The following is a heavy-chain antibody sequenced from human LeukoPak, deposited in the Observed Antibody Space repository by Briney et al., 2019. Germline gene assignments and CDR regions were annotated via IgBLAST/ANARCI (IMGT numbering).Heavy chain of an antibody. V-gene: IGHV3-23*01. Sequence: GGSLRLSCGASGFTFNKYAMTWVRQAPGKGLEWVPTLSAGGTTDYADSVKGRFTISRDSTKNTLYLLMNSLRAEDTAVYYCTKVPSSLAVADQRYFDYWGQGTLVTVSS. CDR1: GFTFNKYA. CDR2: LSAGGTT. CDR3: TKVPSSLAVADQRYFDY. D-gene: IGHD6-19*01. J-gene: IGHJ4*02.